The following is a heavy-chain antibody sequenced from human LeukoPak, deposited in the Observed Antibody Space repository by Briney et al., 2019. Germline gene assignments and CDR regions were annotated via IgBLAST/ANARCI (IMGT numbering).Heavy chain of an antibody. CDR1: GFTFSTYS. J-gene: IGHJ4*02. CDR2: ISTGATYI. Sequence: SGGSLRLSCAASGFTFSTYSLTWVRQAPGKGLEWVSFISTGATYIYYADSVKGRFTISRDDAKNSLYLQMNSLRAEDTAVYYCGGARDVGVPAAIRPLGYWGQGSMVTVSS. D-gene: IGHD2-2*01. CDR3: GGARDVGVPAAIRPLGY. V-gene: IGHV3-21*01.